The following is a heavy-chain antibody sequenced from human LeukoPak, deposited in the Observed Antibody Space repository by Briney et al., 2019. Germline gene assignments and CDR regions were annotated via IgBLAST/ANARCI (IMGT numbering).Heavy chain of an antibody. CDR2: ISSSGSTI. CDR3: ARGQLYSYGYGFDY. CDR1: GFTFSSYQ. J-gene: IGHJ4*02. Sequence: SGGSLRLSCAASGFTFSSYQMNWARQAPGKGLEWVSYISSSGSTIYYADSVKGRFTISRDNAKNSLYLQMNSLRAEDTALYYYARGQLYSYGYGFDYWGQGTLVTVSS. V-gene: IGHV3-48*03. D-gene: IGHD5-18*01.